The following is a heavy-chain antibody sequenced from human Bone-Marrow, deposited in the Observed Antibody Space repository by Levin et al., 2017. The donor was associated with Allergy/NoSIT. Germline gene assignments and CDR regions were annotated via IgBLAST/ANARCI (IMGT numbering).Heavy chain of an antibody. D-gene: IGHD6-19*01. CDR2: LSPRSGDT. J-gene: IGHJ4*02. CDR1: GYTFSTYD. Sequence: PLASVKVSCKASGYTFSTYDINWVRQAPGQGLEWMGWLSPRSGDTGYTQKFQGRVTMAMDTSINTVYLELSSLRSEDTAVYYCVRVTSGRLDFDYWGQGTLVTVSS. CDR3: VRVTSGRLDFDY. V-gene: IGHV1-8*01.